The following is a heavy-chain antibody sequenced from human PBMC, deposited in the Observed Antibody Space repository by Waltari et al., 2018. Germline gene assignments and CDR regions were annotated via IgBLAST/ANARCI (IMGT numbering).Heavy chain of an antibody. CDR2: IKQDGSEK. V-gene: IGHV3-7*01. CDR3: ASHDYTLTLFDY. Sequence: EVQLVESGGGLVQPGGSLRLSCAASGFTFSSYWMSWVRQAPGKGLEWVANIKQDGSEKYYVDSVNGRFTISRDNTKNSLYLQMNSLRAEDTAVYYCASHDYTLTLFDYWGQGTLVTVSS. CDR1: GFTFSSYW. J-gene: IGHJ4*02. D-gene: IGHD4-4*01.